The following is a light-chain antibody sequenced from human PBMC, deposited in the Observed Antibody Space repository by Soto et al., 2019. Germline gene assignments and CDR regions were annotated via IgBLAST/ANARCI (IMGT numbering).Light chain of an antibody. CDR1: QSVYST. V-gene: IGKV3-15*01. CDR2: GAS. J-gene: IGKJ4*01. CDR3: QQYNKWPLT. Sequence: EIVMTQSPATLSVSPGERATLSCRASQSVYSTLAWYQQKPGQAPRLLIYGASTRATGIPARFSGSGSGTEFTLTISSLQSEDFATYYCQQYNKWPLTFGEGTKVAIK.